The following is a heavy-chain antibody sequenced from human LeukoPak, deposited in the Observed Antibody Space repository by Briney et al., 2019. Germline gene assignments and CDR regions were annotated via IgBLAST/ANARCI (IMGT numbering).Heavy chain of an antibody. D-gene: IGHD2-15*01. CDR2: INHSGST. CDR1: GGSSSGYY. J-gene: IGHJ4*02. V-gene: IGHV4-34*01. Sequence: SETLSLTCAVYGGSSSGYYWSWIRQPPGKGLEWIGEINHSGSTNYNPSLKSRVTISVDTSKNQFSLKLSSVTAADTAVYYCARLGYCSGGSCYSFLFDYWGQGSLVTVSS. CDR3: ARLGYCSGGSCYSFLFDY.